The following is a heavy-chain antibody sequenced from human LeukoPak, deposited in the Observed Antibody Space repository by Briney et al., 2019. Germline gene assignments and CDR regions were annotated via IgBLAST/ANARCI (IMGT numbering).Heavy chain of an antibody. CDR1: GGSISSGGYY. Sequence: SETLSLTCTVSGGSISSGGYYWSWIRQHPGKGLEWIGYIYYSGSTYYSPSLKSRVTISVDTSKNQFSLKLSSVTAADTAVYYCARGGYDSSGYSNWFDPWGQGTLVTVSS. CDR2: IYYSGST. V-gene: IGHV4-31*03. D-gene: IGHD3-22*01. CDR3: ARGGYDSSGYSNWFDP. J-gene: IGHJ5*02.